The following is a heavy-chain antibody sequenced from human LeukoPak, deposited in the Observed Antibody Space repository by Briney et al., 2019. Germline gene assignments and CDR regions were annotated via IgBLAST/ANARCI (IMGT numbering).Heavy chain of an antibody. Sequence: GGSLRLSCAASGFTFDDYAMHWVRQAPGKGLEWVSGISWNSGSIGYADSVKGRFTISRDNAKNSLYLQMNSLRAEDTALYYCAKGDYYDSSGTGNWGQGTLVTVSS. J-gene: IGHJ4*02. D-gene: IGHD3-22*01. V-gene: IGHV3-9*01. CDR2: ISWNSGSI. CDR3: AKGDYYDSSGTGN. CDR1: GFTFDDYA.